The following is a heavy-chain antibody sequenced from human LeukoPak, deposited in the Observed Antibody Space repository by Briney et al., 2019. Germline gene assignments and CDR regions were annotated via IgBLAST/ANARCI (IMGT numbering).Heavy chain of an antibody. D-gene: IGHD2-2*01. CDR1: GFTFSSYW. CDR3: ARISFPTQYCSSTSCHDNWFDP. J-gene: IGHJ5*02. CDR2: IKQDGSEK. V-gene: IGHV3-7*01. Sequence: GGSLRLSCAASGFTFSSYWMSWVRQAPGKGLEWVANIKQDGSEKYYVDSVKGRFTISRDNAKNSLYQQMNSLRAEDTAVYYCARISFPTQYCSSTSCHDNWFDPWGQGTLVTVSS.